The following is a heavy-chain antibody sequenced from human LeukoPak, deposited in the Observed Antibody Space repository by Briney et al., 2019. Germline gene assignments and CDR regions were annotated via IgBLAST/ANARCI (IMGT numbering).Heavy chain of an antibody. CDR1: GFTFSSCA. J-gene: IGHJ4*02. V-gene: IGHV3-23*01. Sequence: PGGSLRLSCAASGFTFSSCAMTWVRQAPGKGLEWVSAISGSSGNTYYADSVKGRFTISRDNSKNTLYLQMNSLRAEDTALYYCAKNELTCRSAACYTGWGQGTLVTVSS. CDR2: ISGSSGNT. CDR3: AKNELTCRSAACYTG. D-gene: IGHD2-2*02.